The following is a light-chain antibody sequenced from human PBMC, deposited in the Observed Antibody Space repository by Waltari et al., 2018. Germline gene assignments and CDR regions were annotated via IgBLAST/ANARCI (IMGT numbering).Light chain of an antibody. J-gene: IGLJ3*02. CDR3: AAWDDSLSGWV. CDR1: RSTIGSTL. CDR2: TNN. V-gene: IGLV1-47*02. Sequence: QSVVTQPPSASGPPGQRVTIPCSASRSTIGSTLLYCYQRLPGAAPKILIYTNNQRPSGVPDRFSGSKSGTSASLAISGLRSEDEADYYCAAWDDSLSGWVFGGGTKLTVL.